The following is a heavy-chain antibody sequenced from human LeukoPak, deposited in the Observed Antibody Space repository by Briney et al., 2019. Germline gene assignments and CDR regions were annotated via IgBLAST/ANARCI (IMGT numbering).Heavy chain of an antibody. CDR1: GFTFSSYS. D-gene: IGHD6-6*01. CDR3: AKSSSSSHDAFDI. V-gene: IGHV3-48*01. J-gene: IGHJ3*02. Sequence: GGSLRLSCAASGFTFSSYSMNWVRQAPGEGLEWVSYISSSSSTIYYADSVKGRFTISRDNSKNTLYLQMNSLRAEDTAVYYCAKSSSSSHDAFDIWGQGTMVTVSS. CDR2: ISSSSSTI.